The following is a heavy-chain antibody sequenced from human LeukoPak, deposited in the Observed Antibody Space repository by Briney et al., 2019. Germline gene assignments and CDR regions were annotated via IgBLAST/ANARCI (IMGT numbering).Heavy chain of an antibody. J-gene: IGHJ5*02. V-gene: IGHV3-11*04. CDR1: GFTFSDYY. CDR3: ARAETTVTRPHWFDP. D-gene: IGHD4-17*01. CDR2: ISGSSSYI. Sequence: GGSLRLSCAPSGFTFSDYYMNWIRQAPGKGLEWVSYISGSSSYIYYADSVKGRFTISRDNAKNSLYLQMNSLRAEDTAVYYCARAETTVTRPHWFDPWGEGTLVSVSS.